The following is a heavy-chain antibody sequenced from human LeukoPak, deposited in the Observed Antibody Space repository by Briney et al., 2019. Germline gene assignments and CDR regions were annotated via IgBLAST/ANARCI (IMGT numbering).Heavy chain of an antibody. J-gene: IGHJ5*02. D-gene: IGHD1-7*01. Sequence: ASVTVSCMASGYPFTKYYIHWVRPAPGPGLPWMGWLNQNTGGTRYVRSFEGGVTMTRDTSIDTAYMDLSGLASDDTATYYCAISLAGTSVFWWFDPWGQGTVVTVSS. CDR2: LNQNTGGT. CDR3: AISLAGTSVFWWFDP. V-gene: IGHV1-2*02. CDR1: GYPFTKYY.